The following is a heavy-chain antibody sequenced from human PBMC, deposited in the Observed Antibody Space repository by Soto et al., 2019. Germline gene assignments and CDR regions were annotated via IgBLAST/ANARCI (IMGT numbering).Heavy chain of an antibody. D-gene: IGHD3-22*01. CDR1: GCTFSSYA. Sequence: PGGSLRLSCAASGCTFSSYAMSWVRQAPGKGLEWVSAISGSGSSTYYADSVKGRFTISRDNAKNTLYLQMNSLRDEDTAVYYCARKNTYYYDSSGRMDVWGQGTTVTVSS. V-gene: IGHV3-23*01. CDR2: ISGSGSST. J-gene: IGHJ6*02. CDR3: ARKNTYYYDSSGRMDV.